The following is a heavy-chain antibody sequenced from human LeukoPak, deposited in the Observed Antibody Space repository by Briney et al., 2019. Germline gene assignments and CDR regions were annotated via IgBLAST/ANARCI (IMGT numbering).Heavy chain of an antibody. CDR1: GFTVITND. Sequence: PGGSLRLSCAASGFTVITNDMTWVRQAPGKGLEWVSVLYSDGNTKYADSVQGRFTISRDNSKNTLYLEMNSLSPDDTAVYYCARGVDPLAANTWASGGKETLATFPS. D-gene: IGHD5-24*01. J-gene: IGHJ4*02. CDR3: ARGVDPLAANTWAS. CDR2: LYSDGNT. V-gene: IGHV3-53*01.